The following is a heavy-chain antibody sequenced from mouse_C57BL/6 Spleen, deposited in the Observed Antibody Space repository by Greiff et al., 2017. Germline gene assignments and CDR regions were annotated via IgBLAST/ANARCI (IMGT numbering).Heavy chain of an antibody. CDR3: ARSDGFAWFAY. CDR1: GYAFSSSW. V-gene: IGHV1-82*01. Sequence: QVQLQQSGPELVKPGASVTISCKASGYAFSSSWMNWVKQRPGKGLEWIGRIYPGDGDTNYNGKFKGKATLTADKSSSTAYMQLSSLTSEDSAVYFCARSDGFAWFAYWGQGTLVTVSA. J-gene: IGHJ3*01. D-gene: IGHD2-3*01. CDR2: IYPGDGDT.